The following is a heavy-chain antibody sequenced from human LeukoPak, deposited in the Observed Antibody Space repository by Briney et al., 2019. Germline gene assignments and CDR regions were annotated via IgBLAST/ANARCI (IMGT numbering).Heavy chain of an antibody. V-gene: IGHV4-59*08. D-gene: IGHD3-3*01. CDR2: IYHTGST. CDR1: GGPMSNYY. Sequence: SETLSLTCTASGGPMSNYYWTWIRQPPGKGLEWVGYIYHTGSTNYHPSLKSRVTISVDTSKKQFSLKLNSVTAADTAVYFCARLRIFGLNHYYYYMDVWGEGTTVTVSS. J-gene: IGHJ6*03. CDR3: ARLRIFGLNHYYYYMDV.